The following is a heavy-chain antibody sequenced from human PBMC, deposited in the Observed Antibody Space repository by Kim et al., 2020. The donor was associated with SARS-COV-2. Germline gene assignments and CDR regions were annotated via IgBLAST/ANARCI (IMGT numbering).Heavy chain of an antibody. CDR3: AVFYASGTYFPGENWF. CDR2: TDFYGNT. D-gene: IGHD3-10*01. J-gene: IGHJ5*01. CDR1: DDSIHKTNYY. Sequence: SETLSLTCTVSDDSIHKTNYYWAWIRQTPGTGLEWVATTDFYGNTYSGPSLRSRVTLSLDTSTNRFSLSLTSVTAADTALYYCAVFYASGTYFPGENWF. V-gene: IGHV4-39*01.